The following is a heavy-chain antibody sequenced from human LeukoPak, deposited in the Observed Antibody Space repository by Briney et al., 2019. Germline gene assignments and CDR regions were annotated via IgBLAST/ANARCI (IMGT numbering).Heavy chain of an antibody. V-gene: IGHV1-2*02. CDR3: ARAAFGDYVHSAVDY. Sequence: ASVKVSCKASGYTFTGYYMHWVRQAPGQGLEWMGWINPNSGGTNYAQKFQGRVTMTRDTSISTAYMELSRLRSDDTAVYYCARAAFGDYVHSAVDYWGQGTLVTVSS. CDR1: GYTFTGYY. CDR2: INPNSGGT. J-gene: IGHJ4*02. D-gene: IGHD4-17*01.